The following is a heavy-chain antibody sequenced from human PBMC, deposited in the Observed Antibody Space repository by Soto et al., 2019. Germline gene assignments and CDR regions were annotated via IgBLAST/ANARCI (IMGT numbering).Heavy chain of an antibody. J-gene: IGHJ6*02. V-gene: IGHV4-34*01. D-gene: IGHD3-16*02. CDR2: INHSGST. CDR3: ASCRLRLGELSPRDYYYYGMDV. Sequence: SETLSLTCAVYGGSCSGYYWSWIRQPPGKGLEKIREINHSGSTNYNPSLKSRVTISVDTSKNQFSLKLSSVTAADTAVYYCASCRLRLGELSPRDYYYYGMDVWGQGTTVTVSS. CDR1: GGSCSGYY.